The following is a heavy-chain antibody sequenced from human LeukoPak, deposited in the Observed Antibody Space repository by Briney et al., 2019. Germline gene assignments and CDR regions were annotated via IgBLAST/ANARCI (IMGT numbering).Heavy chain of an antibody. J-gene: IGHJ4*02. CDR1: GFTFSSYA. CDR2: ISGGGGHT. CDR3: AKVSVSGVWGPIDY. V-gene: IGHV3-23*01. Sequence: AGGSLRLSCAASGFTFSSYAMSWVRQAPGKGLEWVSVISGGGGHTYYAGSVKGRFTISRDNSKNTVYLQMNSLRAEDTAVYYCAKVSVSGVWGPIDYWGQGTLVTVSS. D-gene: IGHD3-16*01.